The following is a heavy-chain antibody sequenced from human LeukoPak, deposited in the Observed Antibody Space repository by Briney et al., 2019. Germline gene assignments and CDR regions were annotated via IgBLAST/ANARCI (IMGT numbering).Heavy chain of an antibody. CDR3: ARGAGYNYPYYFDY. CDR1: GFTVSSNY. V-gene: IGHV3-53*01. D-gene: IGHD5-24*01. Sequence: GGSLRLSCAASGFTVSSNYMNWVRQAPGKGLGWVSVIYGGGNIYYADSVKGRFTISRDNSKNTLYLQMNSLRAEDTAVYYCARGAGYNYPYYFDYWGQGTLVTVSS. J-gene: IGHJ4*02. CDR2: IYGGGNI.